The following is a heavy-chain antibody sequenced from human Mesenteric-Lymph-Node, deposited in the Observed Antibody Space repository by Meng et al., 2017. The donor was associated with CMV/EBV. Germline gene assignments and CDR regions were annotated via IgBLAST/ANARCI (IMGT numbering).Heavy chain of an antibody. D-gene: IGHD2-2*02. CDR3: ARGLYCSSTSCYTRPFDP. Sequence: GSFSGYNWSWIRQPPGKGLEWIGEINHSGSTNYNPSLKSRVTISVDTSKNQFSLKLSSVTAADTAVYYCARGLYCSSTSCYTRPFDPWGQGTLVTVSS. CDR2: INHSGST. CDR1: GSFSGYN. J-gene: IGHJ5*02. V-gene: IGHV4-34*01.